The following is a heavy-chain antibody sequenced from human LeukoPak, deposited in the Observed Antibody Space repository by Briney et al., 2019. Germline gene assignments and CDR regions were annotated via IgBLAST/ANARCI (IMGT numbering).Heavy chain of an antibody. CDR1: GFTFSSYS. CDR2: ISSSSSTI. J-gene: IGHJ4*02. V-gene: IGHV3-48*01. CDR3: ARDPSFYSNPTTLDY. D-gene: IGHD4-11*01. Sequence: GGSLRLSCAASGFTFSSYSMNWVRQAPGKGLEWVSYISSSSSTIYYADSVKGRFTISRDNAKNSLYLQMNSLRAEDTAVYYCARDPSFYSNPTTLDYWGQGTLVTVSS.